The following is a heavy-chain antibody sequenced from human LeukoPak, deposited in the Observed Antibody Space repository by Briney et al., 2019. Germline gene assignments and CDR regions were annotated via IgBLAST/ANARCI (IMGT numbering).Heavy chain of an antibody. CDR2: ITSDGGST. CDR3: ARDVQKYNSGLIDY. Sequence: SGGSLRLSCAASGFTFTTHTMHWVRQAPGKGLEFVSTITSDGGSTYYADSVKGRFTISRDTSKNTLYLQMGSLRAEDMAVYYCARDVQKYNSGLIDYWGQGTLVTVSS. CDR1: GFTFTTHT. J-gene: IGHJ4*02. V-gene: IGHV3-64*02. D-gene: IGHD6-19*01.